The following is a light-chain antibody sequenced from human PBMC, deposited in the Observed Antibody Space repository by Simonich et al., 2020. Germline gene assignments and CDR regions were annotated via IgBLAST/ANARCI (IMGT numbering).Light chain of an antibody. CDR1: SGSIASNS. CDR2: ADN. CDR3: QSYDSSNQV. Sequence: NFRLTKPHSVSESPGKTVTISCTRSSGSIASNSGQWYPQRPGSAPTPVIYADNQKPAWVPDRFSGSIDSSSHSASLTISGLKTEDEADYYCQSYDSSNQVFGGGTKLTVL. V-gene: IGLV6-57*03. J-gene: IGLJ3*02.